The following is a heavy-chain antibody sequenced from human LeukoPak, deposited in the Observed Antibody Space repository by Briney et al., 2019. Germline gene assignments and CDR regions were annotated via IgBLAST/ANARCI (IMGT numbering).Heavy chain of an antibody. D-gene: IGHD4-17*01. V-gene: IGHV4-34*01. Sequence: PSETLSLTCAVYGGSFSGYYWSWIRQPPGKGLEWIGEINHSGSTNYNPSLKSRVTISVDTSKNQFSLKLSSVTAADTAVYYCARQAQPVGDYYRSGFDYWGQGTLVTVSS. CDR3: ARQAQPVGDYYRSGFDY. CDR1: GGSFSGYY. CDR2: INHSGST. J-gene: IGHJ4*02.